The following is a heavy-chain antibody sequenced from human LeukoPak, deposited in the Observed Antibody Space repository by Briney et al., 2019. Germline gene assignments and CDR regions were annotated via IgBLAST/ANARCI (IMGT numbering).Heavy chain of an antibody. Sequence: GGSLRLSCAASGFTFSVYSMNWVRQAPGKGLEWVSYISSGSSTIYYADSVRGRFTISRDNAESSLYLQMNSLRAEDTAVYYCARGRANYYFDYWSQGTLVTVSS. CDR1: GFTFSVYS. J-gene: IGHJ4*02. D-gene: IGHD4/OR15-4a*01. CDR2: ISSGSSTI. CDR3: ARGRANYYFDY. V-gene: IGHV3-48*01.